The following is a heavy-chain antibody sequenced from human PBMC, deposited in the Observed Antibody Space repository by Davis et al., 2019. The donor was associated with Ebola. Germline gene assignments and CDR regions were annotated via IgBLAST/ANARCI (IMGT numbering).Heavy chain of an antibody. D-gene: IGHD2-21*02. CDR3: AGRSKTDISESGLGYTYLDP. CDR2: ISHAGFS. V-gene: IGHV4-34*01. CDR1: GGPFSDFF. J-gene: IGHJ5*02. Sequence: MPGGSLRLSCGVYGGPFSDFFWTWIRQAPGKGLEWIGHISHAGFSDFNPSLKSRASMSVDSLKNQFSLDLKFVTAADTAVYYCAGRSKTDISESGLGYTYLDPWGQGTPVAVSS.